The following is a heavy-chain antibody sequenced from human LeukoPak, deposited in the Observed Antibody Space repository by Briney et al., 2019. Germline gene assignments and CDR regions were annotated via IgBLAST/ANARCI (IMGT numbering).Heavy chain of an antibody. J-gene: IGHJ4*02. V-gene: IGHV3-30*02. CDR2: IRYDGSSK. CDR1: GFTFSNYG. Sequence: GGSLRLSCAASGFTFSNYGMHWVRQAPGKGLEWVAFIRYDGSSKYNADSVKGRFTTSRDNSKNTLYLQMNSLRAEDTAMYYCAKDGSNTHLDYWGQGTLVTVSS. CDR3: AKDGSNTHLDY.